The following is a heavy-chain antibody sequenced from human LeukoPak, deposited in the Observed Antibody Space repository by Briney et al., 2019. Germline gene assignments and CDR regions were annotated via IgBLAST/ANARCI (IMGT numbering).Heavy chain of an antibody. J-gene: IGHJ5*02. D-gene: IGHD2-15*01. V-gene: IGHV5-51*07. CDR1: GYSFTSYW. Sequence: GESLKISCKCSGYSFTSYWIGWVHQMPGKGLEWMGIIYPGDSDTTYSPSFQGQVTISADKSISTAYLQWRSLKASDTAMYYCARVGYCSGGSCYSDFENWFDPWGQGTLVTVSS. CDR2: IYPGDSDT. CDR3: ARVGYCSGGSCYSDFENWFDP.